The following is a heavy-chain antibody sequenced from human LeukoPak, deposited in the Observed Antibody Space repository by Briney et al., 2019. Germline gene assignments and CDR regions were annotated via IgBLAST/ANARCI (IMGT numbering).Heavy chain of an antibody. V-gene: IGHV4-34*01. CDR1: GGSFSGHY. CDR2: INHSGST. Sequence: SETLSLTCAVYGGSFSGHYWSWIRQPPGKGLEWIGEINHSGSTNYNPSLKSRVTISVDTSKNQFSLKLSSVTAADTAVYYCARGVAVAGAYYFDYWGQGTLVTVSS. CDR3: ARGVAVAGAYYFDY. J-gene: IGHJ4*02. D-gene: IGHD6-19*01.